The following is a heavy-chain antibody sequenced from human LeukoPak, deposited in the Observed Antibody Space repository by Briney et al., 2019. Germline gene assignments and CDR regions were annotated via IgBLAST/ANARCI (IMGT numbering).Heavy chain of an antibody. D-gene: IGHD4-17*01. CDR3: AREVPTVTTIYYFDY. J-gene: IGHJ4*02. V-gene: IGHV1-46*01. Sequence: MHXVRQAPGQGLEXMGIINPSGGSTSYAQKFQGRVTMTRDTSTSTVYMELSSLRSEDTAVYYCAREVPTVTTIYYFDYWGQGTPVTVSS. CDR2: INPSGGST.